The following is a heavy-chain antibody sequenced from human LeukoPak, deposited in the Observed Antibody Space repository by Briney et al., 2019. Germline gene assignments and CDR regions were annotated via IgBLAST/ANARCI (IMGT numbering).Heavy chain of an antibody. CDR3: ARGVVVVPAAMSRGNWFDP. CDR1: GYTFTSYG. Sequence: EASVKVSCKASGYTFTSYGISWVRQAPGQGLEWMGWISAYNGNTNYAQKLQGRVTMTTDTSTSTAYMELRSLRSDDTAVYYCARGVVVVPAAMSRGNWFDPWGQGTLVTVSS. CDR2: ISAYNGNT. D-gene: IGHD2-2*01. V-gene: IGHV1-18*01. J-gene: IGHJ5*02.